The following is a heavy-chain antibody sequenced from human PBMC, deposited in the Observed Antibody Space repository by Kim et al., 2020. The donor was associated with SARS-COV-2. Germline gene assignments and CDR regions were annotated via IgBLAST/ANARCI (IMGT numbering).Heavy chain of an antibody. J-gene: IGHJ6*02. Sequence: NPSLKSRVTMSVDTSKNQFSLKLSSVTAADTAVYYCARVKDYYYYGMDVWGQGTTVTVSS. V-gene: IGHV4-4*07. CDR3: ARVKDYYYYGMDV.